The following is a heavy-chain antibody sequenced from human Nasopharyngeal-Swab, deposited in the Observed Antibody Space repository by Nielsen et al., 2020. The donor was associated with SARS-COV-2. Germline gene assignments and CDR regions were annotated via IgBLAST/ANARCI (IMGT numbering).Heavy chain of an antibody. CDR2: IYYSGST. D-gene: IGHD1-26*01. V-gene: IGHV4-59*13. CDR3: AREGWELLDV. J-gene: IGHJ6*02. Sequence: SKTLSLTCTVSGGSISSYYWSWIRQPLGKGLEWIGYIYYSGSTNYNPSPKSRVTISVDTSKNQFSLKLSHGTAAETAGYYCAREGWELLDVWGQGTTVTVSS. CDR1: GGSISSYY.